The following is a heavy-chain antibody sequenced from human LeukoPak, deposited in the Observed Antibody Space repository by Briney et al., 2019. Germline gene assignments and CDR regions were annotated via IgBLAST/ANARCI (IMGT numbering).Heavy chain of an antibody. CDR3: ASWTYSGYGYDY. V-gene: IGHV4-38-2*01. J-gene: IGHJ4*02. CDR2: IFHSGSA. CDR1: CYSINIGYD. Sequence: SETLSLTCAVSCYSINIGYDWGWIRQPPGKGLEWIGSIFHSGSAYYNPSLKIRVTISVDTFLNQFSLKLNSVTAADTGVYYCASWTYSGYGYDYWGQGTLVTVSS. D-gene: IGHD5-12*01.